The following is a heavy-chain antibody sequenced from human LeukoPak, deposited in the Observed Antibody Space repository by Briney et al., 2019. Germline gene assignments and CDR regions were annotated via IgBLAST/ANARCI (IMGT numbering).Heavy chain of an antibody. V-gene: IGHV4-34*01. CDR3: ARAWDGDPLAFDY. Sequence: SETLSLTCAVYGGSFSGYYWSWIRQPPGKGLEWIGEINHSGSTNYNPSLKSRVTISIDTSKNQFSLKLSSVTAADTAVYYCARAWDGDPLAFDYWGQGTLVTVSS. CDR1: GGSFSGYY. D-gene: IGHD4-17*01. CDR2: INHSGST. J-gene: IGHJ4*02.